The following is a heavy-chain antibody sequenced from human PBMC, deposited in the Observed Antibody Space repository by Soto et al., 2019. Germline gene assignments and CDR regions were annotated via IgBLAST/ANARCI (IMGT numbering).Heavy chain of an antibody. Sequence: QVQLRESGPGLVKPSQTLSLTCTVSGASVSGGGSYWTWIRQLPGKGLEWIGYIYNSENTYYHPSLKSRVDISVDTSKNQSSLTMSSVSAADTAIYYFARATPELPKGQAFDIWGQGTMVTVSS. CDR3: ARATPELPKGQAFDI. J-gene: IGHJ3*02. V-gene: IGHV4-31*03. D-gene: IGHD1-7*01. CDR2: IYNSENT. CDR1: GASVSGGGSY.